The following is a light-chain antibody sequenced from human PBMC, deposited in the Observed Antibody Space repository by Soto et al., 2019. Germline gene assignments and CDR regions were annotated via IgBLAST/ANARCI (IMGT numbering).Light chain of an antibody. Sequence: EIVLTQSPGTLSLSPGKRATLSCRASQSVGNDYIAWYQQKPGQAPRLLIYGASSRATGIPDRFSGSGSGTDITLTISRLEPEDFAVYYCQQYDSSPQTFGQGTKVEI. J-gene: IGKJ1*01. CDR3: QQYDSSPQT. CDR2: GAS. V-gene: IGKV3-20*01. CDR1: QSVGNDY.